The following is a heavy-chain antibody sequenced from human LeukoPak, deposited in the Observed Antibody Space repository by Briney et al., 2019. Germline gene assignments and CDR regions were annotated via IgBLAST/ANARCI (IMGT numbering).Heavy chain of an antibody. J-gene: IGHJ4*02. Sequence: SETLSLTCAVYGGSFSGYYWSWIRQPPGKGLEWIGEINHSGSTNYNPSLKSRVTISVDTSKNQFSLKLSSVTAADTAVYYCARGARGPRPDFDYWGQGTLVTVSS. CDR3: ARGARGPRPDFDY. D-gene: IGHD1-1*01. CDR2: INHSGST. CDR1: GGSFSGYY. V-gene: IGHV4-34*01.